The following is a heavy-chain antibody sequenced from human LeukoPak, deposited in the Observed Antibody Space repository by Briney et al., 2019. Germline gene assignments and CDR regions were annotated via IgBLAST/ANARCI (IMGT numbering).Heavy chain of an antibody. V-gene: IGHV1-2*02. CDR3: ASSSAMVTHSFDY. D-gene: IGHD5-18*01. CDR1: GYTFTDYY. CDR2: INPNSGAT. Sequence: ASVKVSCKGSGYTFTDYYMHWVRQAPGQGLEWMAKINPNSGATAYAERFQGRVTLTRDTSISTMYMELRTLTSGDTAVYYCASSSAMVTHSFDYWGQGTLVTVSS. J-gene: IGHJ4*02.